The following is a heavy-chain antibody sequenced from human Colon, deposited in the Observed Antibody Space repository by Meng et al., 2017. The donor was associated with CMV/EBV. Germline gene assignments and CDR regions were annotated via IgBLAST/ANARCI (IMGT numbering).Heavy chain of an antibody. CDR2: IGTVGDT. V-gene: IGHV3-13*01. CDR3: ARARSPTHFDY. J-gene: IGHJ4*02. CDR1: GFTFSTYD. Sequence: GESLKISCTASGFTFSTYDFHWVRQPTGKGLEWVSSIGTVGDTYSIGSVKGRFIISKEDAKNSVYLQMNGLRDGDTGLYYCARARSPTHFDYWGQGALVTFSS.